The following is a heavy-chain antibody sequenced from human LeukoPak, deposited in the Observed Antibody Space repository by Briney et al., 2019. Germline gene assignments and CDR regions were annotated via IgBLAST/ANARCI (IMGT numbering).Heavy chain of an antibody. CDR1: GYSFTSYW. J-gene: IGHJ6*03. V-gene: IGHV5-51*01. CDR2: IDPGDSDT. D-gene: IGHD6-19*01. CDR3: ARQSSAWGDSYYIDV. Sequence: GESLKISCKGSGYSFTSYWIGWVRQMPGKGLEWMGIIDPGDSDTRYSPSFQGQVTISADKSINTAYLQWSSLKASDTAMYYCARQSSAWGDSYYIDVWGKGTTVTVSS.